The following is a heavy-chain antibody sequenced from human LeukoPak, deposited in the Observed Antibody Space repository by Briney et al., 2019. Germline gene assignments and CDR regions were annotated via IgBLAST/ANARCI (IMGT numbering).Heavy chain of an antibody. V-gene: IGHV1-18*01. Sequence: ASVTVSCKASGYTFTSYGISWVRQAPGQGLEWMGWIGTNNGKTNYAQNFQGRVTMTTDPSTSTAYMELRSLRSDDTAVYYCARVGSTGFTTMIRGVPAPADYWGQGALVTVSS. CDR1: GYTFTSYG. CDR2: IGTNNGKT. D-gene: IGHD3-10*01. CDR3: ARVGSTGFTTMIRGVPAPADY. J-gene: IGHJ4*02.